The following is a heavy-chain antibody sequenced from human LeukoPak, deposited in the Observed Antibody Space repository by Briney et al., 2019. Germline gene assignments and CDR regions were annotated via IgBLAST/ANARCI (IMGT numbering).Heavy chain of an antibody. CDR2: IIPIFGTA. J-gene: IGHJ4*02. CDR3: ARGDYYYDSSGYYPPYFDY. V-gene: IGHV1-69*13. CDR1: GGTFSSYA. D-gene: IGHD3-22*01. Sequence: ASVKVSCKASGGTFSSYAISWVRQAPGQGLEWRGGIIPIFGTANYAQKFQGRVTITADESTRTAYMELSRLRSEDTAVYYCARGDYYYDSSGYYPPYFDYWGQGTLVTVSS.